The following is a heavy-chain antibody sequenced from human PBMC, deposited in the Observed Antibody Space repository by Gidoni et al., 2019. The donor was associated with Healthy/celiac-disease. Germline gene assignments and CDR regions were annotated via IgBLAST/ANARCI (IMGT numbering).Heavy chain of an antibody. Sequence: EVQLVESGGGLVQPGRFLRLSCAASGFTFDDYAMHWVRQAPGKGLEWVSGISWNSGSIGYADSVKGRFTISRDNAKNSLYLQMNSLRAEDTALYYCAKDISRLGAAAGIPGNYWGQGTLVTVSS. CDR2: ISWNSGSI. V-gene: IGHV3-9*01. CDR3: AKDISRLGAAAGIPGNY. J-gene: IGHJ4*02. CDR1: GFTFDDYA. D-gene: IGHD6-13*01.